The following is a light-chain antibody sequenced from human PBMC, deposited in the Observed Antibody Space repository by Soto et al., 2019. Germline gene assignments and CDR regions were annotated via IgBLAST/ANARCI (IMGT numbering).Light chain of an antibody. CDR3: QQYRSFPWT. Sequence: DIVLTQSPGTLSLSPGESATLTCRASRSFDSRYLAWYQHKPGQAPRLLIYAASNRATGIPNRFSGGGSGTDFTLTISRVEPEDLAVYLCQQYRSFPWTFGQGAKVEIK. V-gene: IGKV3-20*01. J-gene: IGKJ1*01. CDR1: RSFDSRY. CDR2: AAS.